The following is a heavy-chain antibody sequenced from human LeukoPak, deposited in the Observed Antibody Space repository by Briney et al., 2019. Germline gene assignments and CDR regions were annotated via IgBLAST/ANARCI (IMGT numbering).Heavy chain of an antibody. J-gene: IGHJ3*02. CDR2: ISSSGSTI. CDR3: AREPGFRGDAFDI. V-gene: IGHV3-48*03. CDR1: GFTFSSYE. Sequence: GGSLRLSCAASGFTFSSYEMNWVRQAPGKGLEWVSYISSSGSTIYYADSVKGRFIISRDNAKNSLYLQMNSLRAEDTAVYYCAREPGFRGDAFDIWGQGTMVTVSS. D-gene: IGHD3-10*01.